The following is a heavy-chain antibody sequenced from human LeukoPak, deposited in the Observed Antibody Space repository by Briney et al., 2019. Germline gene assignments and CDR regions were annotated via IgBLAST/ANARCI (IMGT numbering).Heavy chain of an antibody. J-gene: IGHJ4*02. CDR1: GYTFTSYD. V-gene: IGHV1-8*01. D-gene: IGHD2-21*01. Sequence: ASVKVSCKASGYTFTSYDINWVRQATGQGLEWMGWMNPNSGNTGYAQKFQGRVTMTRNTSISTAYMELSSLRSEDTAVYYCANGYCGGDCYLSVQPWGDWGQGTLVTVSS. CDR2: MNPNSGNT. CDR3: ANGYCGGDCYLSVQPWGD.